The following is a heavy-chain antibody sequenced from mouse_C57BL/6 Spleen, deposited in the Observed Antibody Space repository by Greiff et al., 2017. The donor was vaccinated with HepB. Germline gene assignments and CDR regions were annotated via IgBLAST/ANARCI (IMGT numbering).Heavy chain of an antibody. D-gene: IGHD1-1*01. V-gene: IGHV1-19*01. Sequence: EVQLQQSGPVLVKPGASVKMSCKASGYTFTDYYMNWVKQSHGKSLEWIGVINPYNGGTSYNQKFKGKATLTVDKSSSTAYMELNSLTSEDSAVYYCAREATTVVASFDYWGQGTTLTVSS. J-gene: IGHJ2*01. CDR3: AREATTVVASFDY. CDR2: INPYNGGT. CDR1: GYTFTDYY.